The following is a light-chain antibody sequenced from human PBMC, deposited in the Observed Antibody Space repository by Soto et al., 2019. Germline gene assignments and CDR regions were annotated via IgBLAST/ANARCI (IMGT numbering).Light chain of an antibody. CDR1: QSVSSSY. Sequence: EIVLTQSPGTLSLSPGERPTLSCRASQSVSSSYLTWYQQKPGQAPMLLLYGASSRATGIPDRFGGSGSGTDFTLTISRLEPEDFAVYYCQQYGSSPLTFGGGTKVEIK. CDR3: QQYGSSPLT. V-gene: IGKV3-20*01. CDR2: GAS. J-gene: IGKJ4*01.